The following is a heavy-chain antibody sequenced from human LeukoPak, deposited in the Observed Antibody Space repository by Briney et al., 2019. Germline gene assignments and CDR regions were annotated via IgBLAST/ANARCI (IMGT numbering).Heavy chain of an antibody. Sequence: SETLSLTCTVSGGSISSSNYYWSWVRQHPGKGLEWIGNIYYRGGTYYNPSLKSRLIISVDTSKNQFFLKLSSVTAADTAVYFCARVGDSSTWSGIDYWGQGTLATVSS. D-gene: IGHD6-13*01. CDR2: IYYRGGT. J-gene: IGHJ4*02. CDR1: GGSISSSNYY. V-gene: IGHV4-31*03. CDR3: ARVGDSSTWSGIDY.